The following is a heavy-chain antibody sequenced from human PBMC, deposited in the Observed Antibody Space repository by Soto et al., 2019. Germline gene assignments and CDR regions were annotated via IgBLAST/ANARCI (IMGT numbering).Heavy chain of an antibody. CDR2: IIPIFGAP. Sequence: QVQLVQAGAEVKKPGSSVKVSCKASGGTFSSHAITWVRQAPGQGLEWMGAIIPIFGAPNYAQNFQGRVTITEDRYTSRVYMDLTSLRNDDTEVYYCARAKPGSSAIGYYHYGLDVWGHGTTVNVSS. J-gene: IGHJ6*02. D-gene: IGHD2-2*03. CDR1: GGTFSSHA. CDR3: ARAKPGSSAIGYYHYGLDV. V-gene: IGHV1-69*06.